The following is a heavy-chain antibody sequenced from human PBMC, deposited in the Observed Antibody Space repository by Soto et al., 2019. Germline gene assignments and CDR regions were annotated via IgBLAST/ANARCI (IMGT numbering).Heavy chain of an antibody. V-gene: IGHV6-1*01. Sequence: PSQTLSLPCAISGDSVSSKTAAWNWIRQSPSRGLEWLGRTYFRSKWYNDYAISVKSRITINPDTSKNQFSLLLNSVTPEDTAVYYCARVSFDHFVHWFDPWGQGTLVTVSS. CDR3: ARVSFDHFVHWFDP. D-gene: IGHD3-9*01. J-gene: IGHJ5*02. CDR1: GDSVSSKTAA. CDR2: TYFRSKWYN.